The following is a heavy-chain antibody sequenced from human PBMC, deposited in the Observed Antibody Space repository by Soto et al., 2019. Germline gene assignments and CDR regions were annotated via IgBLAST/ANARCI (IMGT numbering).Heavy chain of an antibody. CDR2: MNPNSGNT. CDR1: GYTFTSSD. Sequence: QVQLVQSGAEVKKPGASVKVSCKASGYTFTSSDINWVRQATGQGLEWMGWMNPNSGNTGYAQRLQGRVTMTTTTSISTSYMQLSRLSTENSGGYYAASSWVSDS. J-gene: IGHJ5*01. V-gene: IGHV1-8*01. CDR3: ASSWVSDS.